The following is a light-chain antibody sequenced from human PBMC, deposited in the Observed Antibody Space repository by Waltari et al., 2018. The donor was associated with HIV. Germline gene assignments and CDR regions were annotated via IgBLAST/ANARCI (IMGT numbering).Light chain of an antibody. J-gene: IGLJ1*01. V-gene: IGLV1-44*01. Sequence: SLLTHPPSASGTPGRKVTISCSTITSYIRANAVRWYQQLPVTAPKLLVYSNIHRPSGVPDRFSGSKSGTSASLAISGLQSDDEADYYCATWDDNLNGRVFGTGTKVTVL. CDR3: ATWDDNLNGRV. CDR2: SNI. CDR1: TSYIRANA.